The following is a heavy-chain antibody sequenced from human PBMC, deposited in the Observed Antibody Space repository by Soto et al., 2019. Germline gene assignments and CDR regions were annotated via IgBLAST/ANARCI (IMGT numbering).Heavy chain of an antibody. D-gene: IGHD1-26*01. CDR1: GFTFSSYA. CDR2: ISYDGSNK. CDR3: AREEEGGSYYTY. Sequence: VQLVESGGGVVQPGRSLRLSCAASGFTFSSYAMHWVRQAPGKGLEWVAVISYDGSNKYYADSVKGRFTISRDNSKNTLYLQMNSLRAEDTAVYYCAREEEGGSYYTYWGQGTLVTVSS. J-gene: IGHJ4*02. V-gene: IGHV3-30-3*01.